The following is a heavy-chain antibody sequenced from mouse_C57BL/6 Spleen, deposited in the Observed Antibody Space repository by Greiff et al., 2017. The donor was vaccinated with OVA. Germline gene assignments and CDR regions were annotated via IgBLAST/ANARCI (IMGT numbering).Heavy chain of an antibody. CDR1: GYTFTDYN. J-gene: IGHJ3*01. V-gene: IGHV1-22*01. Sequence: EVQLKESGPELVKPGASVKMSCKASGYTFTDYNMHWVKQSHGKSLEWIGYINPNNGGTSYNQKFKGKATLTVNKSSSTAYMELRSLTSEDSAVYYCARAYGNYEWFAYWGQGTLVTVSA. D-gene: IGHD2-1*01. CDR3: ARAYGNYEWFAY. CDR2: INPNNGGT.